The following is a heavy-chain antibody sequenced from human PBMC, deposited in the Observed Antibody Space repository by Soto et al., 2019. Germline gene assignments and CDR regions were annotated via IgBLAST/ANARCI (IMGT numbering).Heavy chain of an antibody. D-gene: IGHD6-13*01. CDR2: IDWDNDK. Sequence: VSGPTLVNPTQTPTLTCTFSGFSLSTSGMCVSWIRQPPGKALEWLARIDWDNDKYYSTSLRTRLTISKDTSKNQVVLTMTNMDPVDTATYYCARMVGSSSWPHFDFWGQGTLVTVSS. CDR3: ARMVGSSSWPHFDF. V-gene: IGHV2-70*11. J-gene: IGHJ4*02. CDR1: GFSLSTSGMC.